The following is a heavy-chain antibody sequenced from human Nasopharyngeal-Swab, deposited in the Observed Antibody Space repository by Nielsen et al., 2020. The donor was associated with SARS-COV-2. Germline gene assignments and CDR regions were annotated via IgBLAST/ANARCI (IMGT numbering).Heavy chain of an antibody. Sequence: PGKGLEWVSVIYSGGSTYYADTVKGRFTISSDNSKNTLYLQMNSLRADDTAVYYCASSSPPRYWGQGTLVTVSS. CDR2: IYSGGST. J-gene: IGHJ4*02. V-gene: IGHV3-53*01. CDR3: ASSSPPRY. D-gene: IGHD2-2*01.